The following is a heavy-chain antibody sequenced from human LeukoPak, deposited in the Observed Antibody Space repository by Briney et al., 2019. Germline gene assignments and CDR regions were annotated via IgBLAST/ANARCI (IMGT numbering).Heavy chain of an antibody. D-gene: IGHD5-12*01. CDR3: ARDRSGYD. CDR2: IYYRVTS. J-gene: IGHJ4*02. CDR1: GDSISTYY. V-gene: IGHV4-59*01. Sequence: SETLSLTCTVSGDSISTYYWSWIRQPPGKGLEWIGYIYYRVTSDYNPSLKSRVTMSVDMSTRQISLKLSSVTAADTAVYYCARDRSGYDWGQGTLVTVSS.